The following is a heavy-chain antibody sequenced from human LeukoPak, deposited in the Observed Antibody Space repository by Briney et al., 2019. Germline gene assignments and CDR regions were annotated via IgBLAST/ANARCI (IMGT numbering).Heavy chain of an antibody. V-gene: IGHV5-51*01. Sequence: GESLKISCKGSGYSFTSYWIGWVRQMPGKGLEGMGIIYSGDSDTRYSPSFQGQVPISSDKSISTAYLQWSSLKASDTAMYYCASPPLYCSGGSCSWSDAFDIWGQGTMVTVSS. CDR3: ASPPLYCSGGSCSWSDAFDI. D-gene: IGHD2-15*01. CDR1: GYSFTSYW. CDR2: IYSGDSDT. J-gene: IGHJ3*02.